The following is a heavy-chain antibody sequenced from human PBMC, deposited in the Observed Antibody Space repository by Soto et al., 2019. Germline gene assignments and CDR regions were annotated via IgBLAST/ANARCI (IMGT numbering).Heavy chain of an antibody. V-gene: IGHV3-23*01. CDR3: AKLVVVVPAAKNVDTAIEGWQTTYYFDY. J-gene: IGHJ4*02. CDR1: GFTFSSYA. D-gene: IGHD2-2*01. Sequence: GGSLRLSCAASGFTFSSYAMSWVRQAPGKGLEWVSAISGSGGSTYYADSVKGRFTISRDNSKNTLYLQMNSLRAEETAVYYCAKLVVVVPAAKNVDTAIEGWQTTYYFDYWGQGTLVTVSS. CDR2: ISGSGGST.